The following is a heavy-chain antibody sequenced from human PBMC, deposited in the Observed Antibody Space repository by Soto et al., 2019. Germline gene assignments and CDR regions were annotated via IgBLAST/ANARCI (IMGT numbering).Heavy chain of an antibody. J-gene: IGHJ3*01. Sequence: EVQLVESGGGLVRPGGSLRLSCAASGFTFSYYWMHWGRQAPGKGLGWVSRIHSDGSSTTYADFVKGRFIISRDNARNTVDLQMNSVRVEDTAGDYCARGDRGAFDLWGQGTVVTVSS. CDR1: GFTFSYYW. D-gene: IGHD1-26*01. CDR3: ARGDRGAFDL. V-gene: IGHV3-74*01. CDR2: IHSDGSST.